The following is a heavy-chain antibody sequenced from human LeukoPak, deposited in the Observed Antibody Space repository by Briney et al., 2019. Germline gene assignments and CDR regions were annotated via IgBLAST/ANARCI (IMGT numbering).Heavy chain of an antibody. D-gene: IGHD5-12*01. CDR1: GGTFSRYS. CDR2: IILIIGIV. CDR3: ARVPSGYTPNANYYYYGMDV. Sequence: SVNLSCKASGGTFSRYSISRVRQPPGQGLEWMGRIILIIGIVNYAQKFQGRVTITAYKSTSTAYMELSSLRSEDTAVYYCARVPSGYTPNANYYYYGMDVWGQGTTVTVSS. V-gene: IGHV1-69*04. J-gene: IGHJ6*02.